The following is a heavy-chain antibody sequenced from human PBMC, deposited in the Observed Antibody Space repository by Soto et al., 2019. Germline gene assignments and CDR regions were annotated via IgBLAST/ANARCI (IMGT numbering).Heavy chain of an antibody. CDR3: ARGSAYGDYGIDY. V-gene: IGHV4-34*01. J-gene: IGHJ4*02. Sequence: QVQLQQWGAGLLKPSETLSLTCAVYGGSFSGYHWSWIRQLPGKGLEWIGEINHSGSTNYNPSLKSRVTISVDTSKNQFSLKLNSVTAADTAVYSCARGSAYGDYGIDYWGQGTLVTVSS. D-gene: IGHD4-17*01. CDR1: GGSFSGYH. CDR2: INHSGST.